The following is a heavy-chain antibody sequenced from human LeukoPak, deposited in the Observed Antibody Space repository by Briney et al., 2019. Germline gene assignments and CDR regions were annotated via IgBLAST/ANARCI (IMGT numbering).Heavy chain of an antibody. V-gene: IGHV7-4-1*02. Sequence: ASVKVSCKASGYTFTGYYMHWVRQAPGQGLEWMGWINTNTGNPTYAQGFTGRFVFSLDTSVSTAYLQISSLKAEDTAVYYCARGIVGANSGDFDYWGQGTLVTVSS. CDR3: ARGIVGANSGDFDY. CDR2: INTNTGNP. J-gene: IGHJ4*02. D-gene: IGHD1-26*01. CDR1: GYTFTGYY.